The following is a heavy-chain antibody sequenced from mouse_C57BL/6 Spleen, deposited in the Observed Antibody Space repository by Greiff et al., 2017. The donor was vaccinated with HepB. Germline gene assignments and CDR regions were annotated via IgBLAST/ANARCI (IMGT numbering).Heavy chain of an antibody. CDR3: ARHYYYGSSPFDY. J-gene: IGHJ2*01. Sequence: QVHVKQSGAELVRPGASVKLSCKASGYTFTDYYINWVKQRPGQGLEWIARIYPGSGNTYYNEKFKGKATLTAEKSSSTAYMQLSSLTSEDSAVYFCARHYYYGSSPFDYWGQGTTLTVSS. CDR2: IYPGSGNT. D-gene: IGHD1-1*01. V-gene: IGHV1-76*01. CDR1: GYTFTDYY.